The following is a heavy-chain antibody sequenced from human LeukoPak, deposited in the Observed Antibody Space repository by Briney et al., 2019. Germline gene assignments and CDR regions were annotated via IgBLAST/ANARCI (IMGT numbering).Heavy chain of an antibody. CDR2: IIPVLNIT. Sequence: SVKVSCKTSGGTFSSSAITWVRQAPGQGLEWMGRIIPVLNITTYAQKFQGSVTITADTSTSTVYMELSSLRSEETAVYYCAKDGYSGYDSFYFDYWGQGTLVTVSS. CDR1: GGTFSSSA. CDR3: AKDGYSGYDSFYFDY. V-gene: IGHV1-69*04. D-gene: IGHD5-12*01. J-gene: IGHJ4*02.